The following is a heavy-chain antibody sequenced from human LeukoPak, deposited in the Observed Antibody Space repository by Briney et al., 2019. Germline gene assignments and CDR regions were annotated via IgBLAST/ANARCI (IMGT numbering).Heavy chain of an antibody. J-gene: IGHJ4*02. CDR1: GFAFSDYY. Sequence: GGSLRLSCAASGFAFSDYYMNWLRQAPGKGLEWVSYISSSSSYTNYADSVKGRLTISRDNAKNSLYLQMNRLRAADTAVYYCAREGRYITSFTFDYWGQGTLVTVSS. V-gene: IGHV3-11*06. CDR2: ISSSSSYT. D-gene: IGHD5-18*01. CDR3: AREGRYITSFTFDY.